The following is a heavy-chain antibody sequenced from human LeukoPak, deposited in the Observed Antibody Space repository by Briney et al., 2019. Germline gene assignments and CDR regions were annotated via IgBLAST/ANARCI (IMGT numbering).Heavy chain of an antibody. D-gene: IGHD3-22*01. CDR1: GGTFSSST. CDR2: ITPIFGTP. Sequence: ASVKVSCKASGGTFSSSTISWVRQAPGQGLEWMGGITPIFGTPNYAQKFQGRVTITAVESMSTAYMELSSLRSEDTAVYYCAKLDDSSVSGYWGQGTLVTVSS. CDR3: AKLDDSSVSGY. V-gene: IGHV1-69*13. J-gene: IGHJ4*02.